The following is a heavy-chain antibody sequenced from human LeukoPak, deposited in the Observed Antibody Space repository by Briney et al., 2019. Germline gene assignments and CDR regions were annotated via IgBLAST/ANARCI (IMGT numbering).Heavy chain of an antibody. CDR2: FVGSGSTT. J-gene: IGHJ4*02. D-gene: IGHD4-11*01. V-gene: IGHV3-11*01. CDR1: GFSFSDYY. Sequence: PGGSLRLSCAASGFSFSDYYMSWIRQAPGKGLECVSNFVGSGSTTDYADSVKGRFTISRDNAKNSLYLQMNSLRAEDTAVYYCVRGNYGFDYWGQGTLVTVSS. CDR3: VRGNYGFDY.